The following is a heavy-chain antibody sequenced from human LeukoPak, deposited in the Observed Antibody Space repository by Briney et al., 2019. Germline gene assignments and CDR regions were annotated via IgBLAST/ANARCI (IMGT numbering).Heavy chain of an antibody. CDR3: ARGVSIKRAGRKRTRGYFDY. D-gene: IGHD3-10*01. CDR2: INHSGST. V-gene: IGHV4-39*07. J-gene: IGHJ4*02. CDR1: GGSISSGGYS. Sequence: PSETLSLTCTVSGGSISSGGYSWSWIRQPPGKGLEWIGEINHSGSTNYNPSLKSRVTISVDTSKNQFSLKLSSVTAADTAVYYCARGVSIKRAGRKRTRGYFDYWGQGTLVTVSS.